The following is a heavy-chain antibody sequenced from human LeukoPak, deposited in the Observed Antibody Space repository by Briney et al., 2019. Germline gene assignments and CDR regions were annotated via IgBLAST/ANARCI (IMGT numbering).Heavy chain of an antibody. CDR3: ARVYTVVAPSRYYYYGTDV. Sequence: ASVKVSCKASGYTFTSYDINWVRQATGQGLEWMGWMNPNSGSTGYAQKLQGRVTMTRNTSISTAYMALSSLRSEDTAVYYCARVYTVVAPSRYYYYGTDVWSQGTTATASS. CDR2: MNPNSGST. V-gene: IGHV1-8*01. D-gene: IGHD4-23*01. CDR1: GYTFTSYD. J-gene: IGHJ6*02.